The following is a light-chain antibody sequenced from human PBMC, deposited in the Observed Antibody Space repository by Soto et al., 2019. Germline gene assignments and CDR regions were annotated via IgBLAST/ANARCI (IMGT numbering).Light chain of an antibody. CDR2: ETS. CDR1: QSFSSGY. V-gene: IGKV3-20*01. CDR3: QQYGTSPRT. J-gene: IGKJ1*01. Sequence: EIVFTQSPGTLSLSPGERATLSCRASQSFSSGYLAWYQQKPGQAPRLLIYETSSRATGIPDRFSGSGSQTDFTLTISRXEPEDFAVYYCQQYGTSPRTFGQGTKVDIK.